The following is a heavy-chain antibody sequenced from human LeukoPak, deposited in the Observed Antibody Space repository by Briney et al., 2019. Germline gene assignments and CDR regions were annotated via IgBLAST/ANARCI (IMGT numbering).Heavy chain of an antibody. CDR3: ATGSGYYFRSAWFDP. V-gene: IGHV1-18*01. CDR2: VNTVDGNT. CDR1: GYNFESYA. Sequence: APLKVSCKASGYNFESYAISWVRQAPGLGLEWMGWVNTVDGNTKYAQSFQGRVTMTTDTSTSTAYMELRSLRYDDTAVYYCATGSGYYFRSAWFDPWGQGTLVTVSS. D-gene: IGHD3-22*01. J-gene: IGHJ5*02.